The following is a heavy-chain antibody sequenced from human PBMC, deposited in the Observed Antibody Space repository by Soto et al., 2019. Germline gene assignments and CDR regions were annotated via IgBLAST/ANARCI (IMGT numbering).Heavy chain of an antibody. CDR3: ARSNWNYVRTLDY. CDR2: IDHSGRT. J-gene: IGHJ4*02. Sequence: QVQIQESGPGLVKPSGTLSLACSVSSVSVSGSYWCAWVRQSPGKGLEWIGEIDHSGRTNYNPSLKSRVTMSLDYSKNQFSLNLRSVTAADTAVYYCARSNWNYVRTLDYWGQGSHVIVSS. D-gene: IGHD1-7*01. V-gene: IGHV4-4*02. CDR1: SVSVSGSYW.